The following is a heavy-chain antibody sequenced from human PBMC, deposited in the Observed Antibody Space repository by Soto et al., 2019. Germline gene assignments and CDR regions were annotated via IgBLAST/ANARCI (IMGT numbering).Heavy chain of an antibody. CDR3: AREGYGGNSGFDY. CDR1: GGNFSGYA. Sequence: SVKGSCKASGGNFSGYAISSVRQAPGQGLEWMGGIIPIFGTANYAQKFQGRVTITADESTSTAYMELSSLRSEDTAVYYCAREGYGGNSGFDYWGQGTLVTVSS. J-gene: IGHJ4*02. CDR2: IIPIFGTA. V-gene: IGHV1-69*13. D-gene: IGHD4-17*01.